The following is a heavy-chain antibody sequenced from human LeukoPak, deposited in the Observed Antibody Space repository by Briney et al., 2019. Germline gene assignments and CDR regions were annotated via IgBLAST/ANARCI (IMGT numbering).Heavy chain of an antibody. Sequence: SQTLSLTCTVSGGSISSGSYYWSWIRQPAGKGLEWIGRIYTSGSTNYNPSLKSRVTISVDTSKNQFSLKLSSVTAADTAVYYCAGEEMPTDAAFGIWGQGTMVTVSS. V-gene: IGHV4-61*02. D-gene: IGHD5-24*01. CDR1: GGSISSGSYY. CDR3: AGEEMPTDAAFGI. J-gene: IGHJ3*02. CDR2: IYTSGST.